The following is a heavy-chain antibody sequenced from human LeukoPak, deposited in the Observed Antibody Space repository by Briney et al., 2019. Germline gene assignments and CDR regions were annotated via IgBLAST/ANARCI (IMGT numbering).Heavy chain of an antibody. J-gene: IGHJ3*02. CDR2: ISSSSSYI. CDR3: ARDWYYDILTGWSEDAFDI. Sequence: GGSLRLSCAASGFTFSSYSMNRVRQAPGKGLEWVSSISSSSSYIYYADSVKGRFTISRDNAKNSLYLQMNSLRAEDTAVYYCARDWYYDILTGWSEDAFDIWGQGTMVTVSS. D-gene: IGHD3-9*01. V-gene: IGHV3-21*01. CDR1: GFTFSSYS.